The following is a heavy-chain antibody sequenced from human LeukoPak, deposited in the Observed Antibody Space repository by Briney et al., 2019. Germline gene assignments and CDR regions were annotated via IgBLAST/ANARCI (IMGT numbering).Heavy chain of an antibody. J-gene: IGHJ4*02. CDR1: GFTFSSYA. CDR2: ISYDGSNK. D-gene: IGHD6-13*01. V-gene: IGHV3-30-3*01. Sequence: PGGSLRLSCAASGFTFSSYAMHWVRQAPGKGLEWVAVISYDGSNKYYADSVKGRFTISRDNSKNTLYLQMNSLRAEDTAVYYCASSYSSSGAFDYWGQGTLVTVSP. CDR3: ASSYSSSGAFDY.